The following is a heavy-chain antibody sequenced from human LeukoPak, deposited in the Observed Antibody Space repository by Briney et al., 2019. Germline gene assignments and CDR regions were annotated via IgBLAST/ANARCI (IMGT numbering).Heavy chain of an antibody. CDR3: ARQRIVGATDFFDY. CDR1: GGSISSYY. D-gene: IGHD1-26*01. J-gene: IGHJ4*02. CDR2: IYYSGST. V-gene: IGHV4-59*08. Sequence: SETLSLTCTVSGGSISSYYRSWIRQPPGKGLEWVGYIYYSGSTNYNPSLKSRVTISVDTSKNQFSLKLSSVTAADTAVYYCARQRIVGATDFFDYWGQGTLVTVSS.